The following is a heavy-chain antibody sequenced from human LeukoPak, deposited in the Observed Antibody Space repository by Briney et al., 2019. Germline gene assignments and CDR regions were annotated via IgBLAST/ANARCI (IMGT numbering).Heavy chain of an antibody. V-gene: IGHV1-18*01. Sequence: FXXXXISXVXQAPGQGXXWXXXISAYNGNTNYAQKLQGRVTMTTDTSTSTAYMELRSLRSDDTAVYYCARGHNWNPEDAFDIWGQGTMVTVSS. CDR1: FXXXX. J-gene: IGHJ3*02. CDR2: ISAYNGNT. CDR3: ARGHNWNPEDAFDI. D-gene: IGHD1-20*01.